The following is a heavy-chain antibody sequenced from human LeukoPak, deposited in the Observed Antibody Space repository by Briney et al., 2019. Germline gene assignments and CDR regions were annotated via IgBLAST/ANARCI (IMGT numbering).Heavy chain of an antibody. Sequence: GGSLRLSCTASGFTFGDYAMSWFRQAPGKGLEWVGFIRSKAYGGTTEYAAPVKGRFTISRDDSKSIAYLQMNSLKTEDTAVYYCTRDWLERLPDYWGQGTLVTVSS. J-gene: IGHJ4*02. CDR1: GFTFGDYA. CDR2: IRSKAYGGTT. V-gene: IGHV3-49*03. D-gene: IGHD1-1*01. CDR3: TRDWLERLPDY.